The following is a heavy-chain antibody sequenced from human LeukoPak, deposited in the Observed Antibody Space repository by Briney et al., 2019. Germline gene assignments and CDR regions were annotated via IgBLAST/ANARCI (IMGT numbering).Heavy chain of an antibody. D-gene: IGHD6-19*01. CDR3: ARGGGSGWPFDY. Sequence: ASVKVSCKASGYTFTGYYMHWVRQAPGQGLEWMGRINPNSCNTGYAQKSQGRVTITRNTSISTAYMELSSLRSEDTAVYYCARGGGSGWPFDYWGQGTLVTVSS. V-gene: IGHV1-8*03. CDR1: GYTFTGYY. J-gene: IGHJ4*02. CDR2: INPNSCNT.